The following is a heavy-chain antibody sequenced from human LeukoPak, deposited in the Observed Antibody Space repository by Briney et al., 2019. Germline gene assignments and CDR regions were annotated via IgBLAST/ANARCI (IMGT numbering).Heavy chain of an antibody. CDR1: GFTFSSYA. D-gene: IGHD6-19*01. Sequence: GGSLRLSCAASGFTFSSYAMSWVRQAPGKGLEWVAIITATGDTAYYADSVKGRFTISRDNSRNTVYMQMDNLRAEDTAIYYCAGDRNSDWYSPLDYWGQGSQVTVSP. CDR2: ITATGDTA. V-gene: IGHV3-23*01. CDR3: AGDRNSDWYSPLDY. J-gene: IGHJ4*02.